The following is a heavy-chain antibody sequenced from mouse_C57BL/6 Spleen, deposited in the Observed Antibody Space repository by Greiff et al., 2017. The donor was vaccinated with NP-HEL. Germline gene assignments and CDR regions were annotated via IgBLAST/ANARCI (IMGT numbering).Heavy chain of an antibody. D-gene: IGHD2-4*01. CDR1: GYTFTDYN. J-gene: IGHJ2*01. V-gene: IGHV1-22*01. Sequence: EVQLQQSGPELVKPGASVKMSCKASGYTFTDYNMHWVKQSHGKSLEWIGYINPNNGGTSYNQKFKGKATLTVNKSSSTAYMELRSLTSEDSAVYYCAREGYYDYDEGFDYWGQGTTLTVSS. CDR2: INPNNGGT. CDR3: AREGYYDYDEGFDY.